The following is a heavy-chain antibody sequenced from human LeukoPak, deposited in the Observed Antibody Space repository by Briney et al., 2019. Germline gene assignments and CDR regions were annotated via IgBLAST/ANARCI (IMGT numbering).Heavy chain of an antibody. Sequence: GESLKISCKGSGYSFTSYWIGWVRQMPGKGLEWMGIIYPGDSDTRYSPSFQGQVTISADKSISTAYLQWSSLKASDTAMYYCARSTTMIVSDNWFDPWGQGTLVTVSS. V-gene: IGHV5-51*01. CDR2: IYPGDSDT. CDR1: GYSFTSYW. J-gene: IGHJ5*02. D-gene: IGHD3-22*01. CDR3: ARSTTMIVSDNWFDP.